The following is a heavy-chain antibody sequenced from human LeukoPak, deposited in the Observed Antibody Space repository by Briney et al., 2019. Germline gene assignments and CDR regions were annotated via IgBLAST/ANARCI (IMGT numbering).Heavy chain of an antibody. CDR2: IIPIFGTA. CDR3: AKESVLRDYYDSSGYYYFDY. J-gene: IGHJ4*02. CDR1: GGTFSSYA. Sequence: SVKVSCKASGGTFSSYAISWVRQAPGQGLEWMGGIIPIFGTANYAQKFQGRVTITADESTSTAYMELSSLRSEDTAVYYCAKESVLRDYYDSSGYYYFDYWDQGTVATVSS. V-gene: IGHV1-69*13. D-gene: IGHD3-22*01.